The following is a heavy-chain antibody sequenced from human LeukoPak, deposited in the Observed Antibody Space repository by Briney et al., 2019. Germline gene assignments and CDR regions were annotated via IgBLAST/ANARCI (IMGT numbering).Heavy chain of an antibody. CDR2: IYSSGRT. J-gene: IGHJ4*02. Sequence: SETLSLTCSVSGGSISSYYWSWIRQPPGKGLEWIGYIYSSGRTSYNPSLKSRVTISVDTSNNQFSLRLSSVTAADTAVYYCARDKGTSYLSSFDYWGQGTLVTVSS. D-gene: IGHD6-6*01. V-gene: IGHV4-59*01. CDR1: GGSISSYY. CDR3: ARDKGTSYLSSFDY.